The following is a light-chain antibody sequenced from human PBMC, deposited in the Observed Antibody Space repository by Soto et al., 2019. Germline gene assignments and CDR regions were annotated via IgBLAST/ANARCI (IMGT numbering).Light chain of an antibody. CDR1: TSDVGGHNY. CDR3: GSYAGSVPA. CDR2: EVN. V-gene: IGLV2-8*01. Sequence: QSALTQPPSASGSPGQSVAISCTGTTSDVGGHNYVSWYQQHPGQAPNLVIYEVNRRPSVVPDRFSGSKSGNTASLTVSGLQAEDEADYYCGSYAGSVPAFGGGAKLFVL. J-gene: IGLJ2*01.